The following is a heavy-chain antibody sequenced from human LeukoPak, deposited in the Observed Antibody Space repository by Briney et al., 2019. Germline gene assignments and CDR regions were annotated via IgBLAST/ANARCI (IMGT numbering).Heavy chain of an antibody. D-gene: IGHD2-2*01. CDR1: GYTFTSYY. Sequence: ASVKVSCKASGYTFTSYYMHWVRQAPGQGLEWMGIINPSGGSTSYAQKFQGRVTMTRDTSTSTVYMELSSLRSEDTAVYYCARAYLVPADPQGYYYYMDVWGKGTTVTVSS. CDR3: ARAYLVPADPQGYYYYMDV. CDR2: INPSGGST. J-gene: IGHJ6*03. V-gene: IGHV1-46*01.